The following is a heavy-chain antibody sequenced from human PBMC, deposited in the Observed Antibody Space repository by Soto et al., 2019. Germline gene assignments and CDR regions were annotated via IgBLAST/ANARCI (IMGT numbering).Heavy chain of an antibody. CDR3: ARDFGGSSWYDY. D-gene: IGHD6-13*01. CDR1: GFTFSSYS. CDR2: ISISSSYI. Sequence: GGSLRLSCAASGFTFSSYSMNWVRQAPGKGLEWVSSISISSSYIYYADSVKGRFTISRDNAKNSLYLQMNSLRAEDTAVYYCARDFGGSSWYDYWGQGTLVTVSS. V-gene: IGHV3-21*01. J-gene: IGHJ4*02.